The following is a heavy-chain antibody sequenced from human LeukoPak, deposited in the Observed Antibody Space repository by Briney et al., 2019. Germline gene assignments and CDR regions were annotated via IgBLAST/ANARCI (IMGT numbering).Heavy chain of an antibody. V-gene: IGHV3-74*01. D-gene: IGHD4-23*01. Sequence: GGSLRLSCAASGFSFSRYWMHWVRQAPGKGLVWISRIKSDGSITNYADSVRGRFTVSRDNAKNTLYLQMNSLRAEDTAVYHCASFSYGGNIQGTWGQGTPVTVYS. CDR3: ASFSYGGNIQGT. CDR2: IKSDGSIT. J-gene: IGHJ1*01. CDR1: GFSFSRYW.